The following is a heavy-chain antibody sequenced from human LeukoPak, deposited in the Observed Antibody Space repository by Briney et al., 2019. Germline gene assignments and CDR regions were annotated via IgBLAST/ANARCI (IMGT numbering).Heavy chain of an antibody. D-gene: IGHD3-22*01. CDR3: ARWRDYYDSSGYLVHAFDI. CDR2: IYYSGTT. Sequence: SETLSLTCNVSGGSISSDNYYWDWIRQPPGKGLEWIGTIYYSGTTYYSPSLKSRVTISVDTSKNQFSLKLSSVTAADTAVYYCARWRDYYDSSGYLVHAFDIWGQGTMVTVSS. CDR1: GGSISSDNYY. V-gene: IGHV4-39*07. J-gene: IGHJ3*02.